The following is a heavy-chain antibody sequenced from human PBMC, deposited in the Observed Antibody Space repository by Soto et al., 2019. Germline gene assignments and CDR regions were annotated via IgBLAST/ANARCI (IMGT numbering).Heavy chain of an antibody. Sequence: ASVKVSCKASGYTFTGYYIHWVRQAPGQGLEWMGWINPNSGGTNYAQKFQGRVTMTRDTSISTAYMELSRLRSDDTAVYYCARAHHSYGYIDYWGQGTLVTVSS. CDR1: GYTFTGYY. CDR2: INPNSGGT. D-gene: IGHD5-18*01. J-gene: IGHJ4*02. CDR3: ARAHHSYGYIDY. V-gene: IGHV1-2*02.